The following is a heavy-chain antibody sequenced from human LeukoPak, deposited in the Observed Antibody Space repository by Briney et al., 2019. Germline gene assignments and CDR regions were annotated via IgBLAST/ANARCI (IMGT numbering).Heavy chain of an antibody. J-gene: IGHJ3*02. CDR1: GFTFSSYA. CDR2: SSPSGAST. Sequence: GGSLRLSCTASGFTFSSYAMTWVRQAPGKGLEWVSVSSPSGASTYSADSVKGRFTISRDNSKNTLYLQMNSLRAEDTALYYCAKNSGNSKQGAFDIWGQGTMVTVSS. V-gene: IGHV3-23*01. CDR3: AKNSGNSKQGAFDI. D-gene: IGHD1-26*01.